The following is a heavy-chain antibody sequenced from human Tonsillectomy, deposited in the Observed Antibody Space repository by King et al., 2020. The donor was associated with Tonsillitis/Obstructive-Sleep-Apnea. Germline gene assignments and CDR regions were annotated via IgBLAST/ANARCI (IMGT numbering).Heavy chain of an antibody. D-gene: IGHD6-13*01. CDR3: ARGLAADGTFYGMDV. Sequence: QVQLVESGGGVVQPGRSLRLSCATSEFTFSSYAMHWVRQAPGKGLEWVAVVSYDGSNKYYVDSVKGRFTISRDNSKNTLYLQMNSLRGDDTAVYYCARGLAADGTFYGMDVWGQGTTVTVSS. CDR2: VSYDGSNK. J-gene: IGHJ6*02. V-gene: IGHV3-30*04. CDR1: EFTFSSYA.